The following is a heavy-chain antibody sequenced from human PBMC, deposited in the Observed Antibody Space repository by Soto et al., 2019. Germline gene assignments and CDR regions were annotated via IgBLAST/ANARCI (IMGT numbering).Heavy chain of an antibody. D-gene: IGHD3-10*01. CDR3: AKGPSHGAFDD. J-gene: IGHJ4*02. CDR1: GFTFSYYY. CDR2: ISSDGSKG. Sequence: QVQVVESGGGVVQPGRSLRLSCAVSGFTFSYYYMHWLRQAPGKGLEWVGCISSDGSKGDYADSVKGRFTISRDNSKNTLYPQMDSLRPEDTAVYYCAKGPSHGAFDDWGQGTLVTVSS. V-gene: IGHV3-30*18.